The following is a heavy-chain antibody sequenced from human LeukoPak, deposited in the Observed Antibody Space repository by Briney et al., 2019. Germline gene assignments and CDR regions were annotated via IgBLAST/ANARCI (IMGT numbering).Heavy chain of an antibody. CDR3: ARVGYSYGSSTWFDP. V-gene: IGHV4-30-4*08. Sequence: PSETLSLTCTVSGGSISSGDYYWSWIRQPPWKGLEWIGYIYYSGSTYYNPSLKSRVTISVDTSKNQFSLKLSSVTAADTAVYYCARVGYSYGSSTWFDPWGQGTLVTVSS. J-gene: IGHJ5*02. CDR1: GGSISSGDYY. D-gene: IGHD5-18*01. CDR2: IYYSGST.